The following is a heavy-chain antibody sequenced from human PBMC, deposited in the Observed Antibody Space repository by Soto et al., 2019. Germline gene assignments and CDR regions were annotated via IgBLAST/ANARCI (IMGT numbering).Heavy chain of an antibody. Sequence: GGSLRLSCAASGFTFSSYAMHWVRQAPGKGLEWVAVISYDGSNKYYADSVKGRFTISRDNSKNTLYLQMNSLRAEDTAVYYCARDYSYGYEAYYYFDYWGQGT. CDR3: ARDYSYGYEAYYYFDY. V-gene: IGHV3-30-3*01. J-gene: IGHJ4*02. CDR1: GFTFSSYA. CDR2: ISYDGSNK. D-gene: IGHD5-18*01.